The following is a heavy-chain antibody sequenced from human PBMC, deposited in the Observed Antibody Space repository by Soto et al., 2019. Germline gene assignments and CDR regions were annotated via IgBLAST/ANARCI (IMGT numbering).Heavy chain of an antibody. CDR1: GFTFSSYA. V-gene: IGHV3-30-3*01. D-gene: IGHD3-9*01. Sequence: GGSLRLSCAASGFTFSSYARHWVRQAPGKGLEWVAVISYDGSNKYYADSVKGRFTISRDNSKNTLYLQMNSLRAEDTAVYYCARDATPYYDILTGSLRDAFDIWSQGTMVTVSS. CDR2: ISYDGSNK. CDR3: ARDATPYYDILTGSLRDAFDI. J-gene: IGHJ3*02.